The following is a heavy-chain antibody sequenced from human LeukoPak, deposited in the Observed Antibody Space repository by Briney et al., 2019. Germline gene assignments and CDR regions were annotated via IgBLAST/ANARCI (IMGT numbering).Heavy chain of an antibody. Sequence: ASVQVSCKATGYSFAGYGISWVGQAAGQGLEWIGWISTYSGNTNYAHNLQGRITVTTETSTSTAYMELRSLRSDDTAVYYCARVGAAPGHFDYWGQGTQLTVSS. CDR3: ARVGAAPGHFDY. CDR2: ISTYSGNT. D-gene: IGHD6-13*01. CDR1: GYSFAGYG. V-gene: IGHV1-18*01. J-gene: IGHJ4*02.